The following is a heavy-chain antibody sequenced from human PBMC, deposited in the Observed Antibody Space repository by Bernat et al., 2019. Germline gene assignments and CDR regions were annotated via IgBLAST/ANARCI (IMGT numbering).Heavy chain of an antibody. Sequence: QVQLVQSGAEVKKPGASVKVSCKASGYTFTGYYMHWVRQAPGQGLEWMGWINPIFGTANYAQKFQGRVTITADESTSTAYMELSSLRSEDTAVYYCARDSVGGLEPPLDYWGQGTLVTVSS. D-gene: IGHD1-1*01. V-gene: IGHV1-69*01. CDR1: GYTFTGYY. CDR3: ARDSVGGLEPPLDY. J-gene: IGHJ4*02. CDR2: INPIFGTA.